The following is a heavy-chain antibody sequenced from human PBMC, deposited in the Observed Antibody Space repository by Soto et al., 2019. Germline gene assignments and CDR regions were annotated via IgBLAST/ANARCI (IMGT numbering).Heavy chain of an antibody. CDR2: IYYSGST. J-gene: IGHJ5*02. CDR3: ARGGERSWIQLWS. D-gene: IGHD5-18*01. Sequence: QVQLQESGPGLVKPSETLSLTCTVSGGSISSYYWSWIRQPPGKGLEWIGYIYYSGSTNYNPTLKRRVTISGDTSKNQFALKLSSVTAADTAVYYCARGGERSWIQLWSWGQGTLVTVSS. V-gene: IGHV4-59*08. CDR1: GGSISSYY.